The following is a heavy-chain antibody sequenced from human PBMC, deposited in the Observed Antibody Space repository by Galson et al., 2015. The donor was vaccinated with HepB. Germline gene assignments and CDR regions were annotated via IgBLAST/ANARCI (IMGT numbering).Heavy chain of an antibody. CDR3: ARATDYNNYASPTDFDY. Sequence: SVKVSCKASGYTFSTYGITWVRQAPGQGLEWMGWISAYNGNTNYAQKLQGRVTMTTDTSTSTAYMELRSLRSDDTAVYYCARATDYNNYASPTDFDYWGQGTLVTVSS. D-gene: IGHD4-11*01. CDR1: GYTFSTYG. CDR2: ISAYNGNT. J-gene: IGHJ4*02. V-gene: IGHV1-18*01.